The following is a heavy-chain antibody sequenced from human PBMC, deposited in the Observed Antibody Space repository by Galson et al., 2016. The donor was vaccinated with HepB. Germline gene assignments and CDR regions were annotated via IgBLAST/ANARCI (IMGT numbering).Heavy chain of an antibody. CDR1: RYNFTDYY. J-gene: IGHJ4*02. D-gene: IGHD4-11*01. CDR3: ARVSLRAKYSSKYYSDY. V-gene: IGHV1-2*02. Sequence: SVKVSCKASRYNFTDYYLHWVRQGPGQGLEWMGWINPNSGGMNYAQKFQGRVTMTRDTSISTAYMELSSLKSDDTAVYYCARVSLRAKYSSKYYSDYWGQGTLVTVSS. CDR2: INPNSGGM.